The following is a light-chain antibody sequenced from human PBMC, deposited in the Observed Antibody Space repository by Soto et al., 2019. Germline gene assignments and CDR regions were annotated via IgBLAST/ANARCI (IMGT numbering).Light chain of an antibody. Sequence: EIVLTQSPGTLSLSPGDTATLSCRASQTISSNFLAWYQQKPGQAPRLLMYTVSTRATGVPDRFSGSGSGTDFTLTITRLETDDFAVYYCQQCGSSPWTFGQGTKGEIK. CDR2: TVS. V-gene: IGKV3-20*01. J-gene: IGKJ1*01. CDR3: QQCGSSPWT. CDR1: QTISSNF.